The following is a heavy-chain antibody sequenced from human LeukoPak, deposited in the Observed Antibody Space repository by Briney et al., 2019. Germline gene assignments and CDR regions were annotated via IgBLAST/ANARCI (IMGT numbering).Heavy chain of an antibody. J-gene: IGHJ4*02. CDR3: ARDRFSSSGIDY. D-gene: IGHD6-6*01. Sequence: PGGSLRLSCAVSGFTVSGNYMSWIRQGPGKGLEWVSVIYSGGSTYYADSVKGRFTISRDNSKNTLYLQMNSLRAEDTAVYYCARDRFSSSGIDYWGQGTLVTVSS. CDR1: GFTVSGNY. CDR2: IYSGGST. V-gene: IGHV3-53*01.